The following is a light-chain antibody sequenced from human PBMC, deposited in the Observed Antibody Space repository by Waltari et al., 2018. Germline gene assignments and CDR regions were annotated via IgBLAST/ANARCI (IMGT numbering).Light chain of an antibody. CDR1: QDISNY. Sequence: DIQLTQSPSSLSASVGDRVTITCQASQDISNYLNWYQQKPGKAPKLLIYDASNLETGVPSRFSGSGSGTDFTFTISSLQPEDIATYYCQQLTFGGGTKVEIK. CDR2: DAS. J-gene: IGKJ4*01. V-gene: IGKV1-33*01. CDR3: QQLT.